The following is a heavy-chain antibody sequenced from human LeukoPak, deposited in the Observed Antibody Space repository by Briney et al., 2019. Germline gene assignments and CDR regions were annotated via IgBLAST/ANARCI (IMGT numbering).Heavy chain of an antibody. J-gene: IGHJ4*02. CDR2: INPNGGGT. D-gene: IGHD4-17*01. V-gene: IGHV1-2*06. CDR1: GYTFADYY. Sequence: ASVTVSCKASGYTFADYYIHWVRLAPGQGLEWMGRINPNGGGTNDAQKFQDRVTMTRDMSITTVYMELSRLRLDDTAVYYCARDRKGDYDVGGYWGQGTLVTVSS. CDR3: ARDRKGDYDVGGY.